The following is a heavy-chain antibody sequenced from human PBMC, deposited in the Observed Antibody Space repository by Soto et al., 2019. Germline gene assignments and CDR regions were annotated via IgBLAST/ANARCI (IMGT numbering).Heavy chain of an antibody. Sequence: GGSLRLSCAASGFTFSSYAMSWVRQAPGKGLEWVSDSSGSGGSTYYADSVKGRFTISRDNSKNTLYLQMNSLRAEDTAIYYCAKDNSGWYKYSWGQGTLVTVSS. CDR2: SSGSGGST. CDR3: AKDNSGWYKYS. D-gene: IGHD6-19*01. J-gene: IGHJ4*02. V-gene: IGHV3-23*01. CDR1: GFTFSSYA.